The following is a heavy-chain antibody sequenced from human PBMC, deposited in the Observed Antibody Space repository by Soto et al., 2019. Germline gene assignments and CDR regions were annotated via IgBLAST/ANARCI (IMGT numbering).Heavy chain of an antibody. CDR3: ARATHTPGSYYFDY. CDR2: IIPILGIA. Sequence: QVQLVQSGAEVKKPGSSVKVSCKASGGTFSSYTISWVRQAPGQGLEWMGRIIPILGIANYAQKFQGRVTINAYKSXSTAYMELSSLRSEDTAVYYCARATHTPGSYYFDYWGQGTLVTVSS. V-gene: IGHV1-69*02. D-gene: IGHD5-12*01. J-gene: IGHJ4*02. CDR1: GGTFSSYT.